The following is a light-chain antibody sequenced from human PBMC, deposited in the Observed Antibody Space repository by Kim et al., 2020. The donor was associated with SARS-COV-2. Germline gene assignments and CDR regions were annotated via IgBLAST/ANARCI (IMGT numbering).Light chain of an antibody. J-gene: IGKJ1*01. V-gene: IGKV3-15*01. CDR2: DAS. CDR3: QQYKKWPGWT. Sequence: SPGERATLSCRASQSVSSNLAWYQQKPGQAPRLLIYDASTRATGIPVRFSGSGSGTEFTLTISSLQSEDFAVYYCQQYKKWPGWTFGQGTKVDIK. CDR1: QSVSSN.